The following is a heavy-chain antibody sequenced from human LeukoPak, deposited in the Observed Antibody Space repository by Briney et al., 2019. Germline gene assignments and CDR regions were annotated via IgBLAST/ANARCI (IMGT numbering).Heavy chain of an antibody. V-gene: IGHV4-31*03. J-gene: IGHJ6*02. CDR3: ARDIRIPDDYYGMDV. CDR2: IYYSGST. D-gene: IGHD3-9*01. Sequence: SQTLSLTCTVSGGSVSSGGYYWSWIRQHPGKGLEWIGYIYYSGSTYYNPSLKSRVTISVDTSKNQFSLKLSSVTAADTAVYYCARDIRIPDDYYGMDVWGQGTTVTVSS. CDR1: GGSVSSGGYY.